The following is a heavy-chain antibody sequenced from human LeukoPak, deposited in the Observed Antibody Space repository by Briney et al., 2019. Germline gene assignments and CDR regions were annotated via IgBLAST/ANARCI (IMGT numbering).Heavy chain of an antibody. CDR1: GGSISSSNW. V-gene: IGHV4-4*02. J-gene: IGHJ4*02. Sequence: IPSETLSLTCAVSGGSISSSNWWSWVRQPPGKGLEWIGEIYHSGSTNYNPSLKSRVTISVDKSKNQFSLKLSSVTAADTAVYYCARLGYCSSTSCSGWGQGTLVTVSS. CDR2: IYHSGST. CDR3: ARLGYCSSTSCSG. D-gene: IGHD2-2*01.